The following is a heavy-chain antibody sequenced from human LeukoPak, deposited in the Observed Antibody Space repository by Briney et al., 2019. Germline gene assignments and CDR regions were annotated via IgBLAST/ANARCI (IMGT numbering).Heavy chain of an antibody. CDR1: GYTFTSYD. D-gene: IGHD6-19*01. Sequence: ASVKVSCKASGYTFTSYDFNWVRQATGQGPEWMGWMNPNSGNTGYAQKFQGRVTITRDTSASTAYMELSSLRSEDTAVYYCARDNPVAGDAFDIWGQGTMVTVSS. CDR2: MNPNSGNT. J-gene: IGHJ3*02. V-gene: IGHV1-8*01. CDR3: ARDNPVAGDAFDI.